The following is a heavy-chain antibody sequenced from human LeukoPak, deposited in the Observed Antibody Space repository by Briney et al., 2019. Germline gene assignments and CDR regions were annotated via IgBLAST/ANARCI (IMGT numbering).Heavy chain of an antibody. CDR3: ASSGSGSYFDY. Sequence: GASVKVSCXASGGTFSSYAISWVRQALGQGLEWMGRIIPIFGTANYAQKFQGRVTITTDESTSTAYMELSSLRSEDTAVYYCASSGSGSYFDYWGQGTLATVSS. CDR1: GGTFSSYA. J-gene: IGHJ4*02. V-gene: IGHV1-69*05. D-gene: IGHD3-10*01. CDR2: IIPIFGTA.